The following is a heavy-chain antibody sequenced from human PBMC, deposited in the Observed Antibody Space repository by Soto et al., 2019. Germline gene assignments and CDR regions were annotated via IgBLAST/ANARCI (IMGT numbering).Heavy chain of an antibody. CDR3: ARGRTGYSSSWYGTSSCYFDY. CDR2: INHSGST. D-gene: IGHD6-13*01. Sequence: ETLSLTCAVYGGSFSGYYWSWIRQPPGKGLEWIGEINHSGSTNYNPSLKSRVTISVDTSKNQFSLKLSSVTAADTAVYYCARGRTGYSSSWYGTSSCYFDYWGQGTLVTVSS. V-gene: IGHV4-34*01. CDR1: GGSFSGYY. J-gene: IGHJ4*02.